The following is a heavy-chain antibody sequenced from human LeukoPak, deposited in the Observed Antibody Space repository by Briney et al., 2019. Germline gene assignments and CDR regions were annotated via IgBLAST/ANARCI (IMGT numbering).Heavy chain of an antibody. Sequence: GASVKVSCKASGYTFTSYYMHWVRQAPGQGLEWMGIINPSGGSTSYAQKFQGRVTMTRDMSTSTVYMELSSLRSEDTTVYYCARRGYSGAFDIWGQGTMVTVSS. V-gene: IGHV1-46*01. J-gene: IGHJ3*02. D-gene: IGHD5-18*01. CDR3: ARRGYSGAFDI. CDR1: GYTFTSYY. CDR2: INPSGGST.